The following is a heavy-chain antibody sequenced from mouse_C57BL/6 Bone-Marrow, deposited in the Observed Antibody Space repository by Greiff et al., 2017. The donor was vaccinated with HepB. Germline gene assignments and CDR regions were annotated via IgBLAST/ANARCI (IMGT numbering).Heavy chain of an antibody. CDR2: INPSSGYT. V-gene: IGHV1-7*01. D-gene: IGHD2-3*01. J-gene: IGHJ4*01. CDR3: ADGYYLYAMDY. Sequence: QVQLQQSGAELAKPGASVKLSCKASGYTFTSYWMPWVKQRPGQGLEWIGYINPSSGYTKYNQKFKDKATLTADKSSSTAYMQLSSLTYEDSAVYYCADGYYLYAMDYWGQGTSVTVSS. CDR1: GYTFTSYW.